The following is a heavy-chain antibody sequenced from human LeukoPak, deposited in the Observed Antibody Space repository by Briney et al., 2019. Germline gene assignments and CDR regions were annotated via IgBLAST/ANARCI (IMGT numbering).Heavy chain of an antibody. V-gene: IGHV3-33*01. CDR3: ARGRTLYSSDLDY. Sequence: GRSLRLSCAASGFTFSSYGMPWVRQAPGKGLEWVAVIWYDGSNKYYADSVKGRFTISRDNSKNTLYLQMNSLRAEDTAVYYCARGRTLYSSDLDYWGQGTLVTVSS. D-gene: IGHD6-19*01. CDR2: IWYDGSNK. J-gene: IGHJ4*02. CDR1: GFTFSSYG.